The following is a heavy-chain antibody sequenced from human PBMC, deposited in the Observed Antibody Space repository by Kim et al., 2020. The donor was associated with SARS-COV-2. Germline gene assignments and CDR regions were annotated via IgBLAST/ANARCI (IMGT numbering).Heavy chain of an antibody. CDR3: ARRPAGVDW. CDR2: GKA. Sequence: GKANSNSSLKRRVTISGDASKNQFSLKLSSVTAADTAVYYCARRPAGVDWWGQGTPVTVSS. V-gene: IGHV4-34*01. J-gene: IGHJ4*02.